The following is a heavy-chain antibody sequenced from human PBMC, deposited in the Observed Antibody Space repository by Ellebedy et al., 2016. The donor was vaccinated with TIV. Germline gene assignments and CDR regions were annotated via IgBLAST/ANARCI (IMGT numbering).Heavy chain of an antibody. J-gene: IGHJ4*02. Sequence: GESLKISCTASGFTFNNAWMSWVRQAPGKGPEWVGRITSTTDGGKADYAASVNGRFTVSRDDSKSTVFLHMNSLKPEDTGTYYCTTTSDIAYPYYFDYWGQGTLVTVSS. CDR2: ITSTTDGGKA. CDR1: GFTFNNAW. D-gene: IGHD2-15*01. V-gene: IGHV3-15*01. CDR3: TTTSDIAYPYYFDY.